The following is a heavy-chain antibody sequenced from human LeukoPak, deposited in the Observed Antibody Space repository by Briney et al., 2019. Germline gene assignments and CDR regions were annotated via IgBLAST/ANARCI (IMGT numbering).Heavy chain of an antibody. CDR2: IYYSGST. J-gene: IGHJ4*02. CDR1: GGSISSGGYY. CDR3: ASGWFGELSVLGY. V-gene: IGHV4-31*03. D-gene: IGHD3-10*01. Sequence: PSETLSLTCTVSGGSISSGGYYWSWIRQHPGKGLEWIGYIYYSGSTYYNPSLKSRVTISVDTSKNQFSLNLSSVTAADTAVYYCASGWFGELSVLGYWGQGTLVTVSS.